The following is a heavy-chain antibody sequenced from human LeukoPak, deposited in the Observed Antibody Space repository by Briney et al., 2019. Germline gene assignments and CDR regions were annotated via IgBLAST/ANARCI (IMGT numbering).Heavy chain of an antibody. J-gene: IGHJ4*02. D-gene: IGHD5-18*01. CDR3: ARDGYSYGYYFDY. Sequence: GGSLRLSCAASGFTFSSYAMSWVRQAPGKGLEWVSASSGSGRSTYYADSVKGRFTISRDNSKNTLYLQMNSLRAEDTAVYYCARDGYSYGYYFDYWGQGTLVTVSS. CDR1: GFTFSSYA. CDR2: SSGSGRST. V-gene: IGHV3-23*01.